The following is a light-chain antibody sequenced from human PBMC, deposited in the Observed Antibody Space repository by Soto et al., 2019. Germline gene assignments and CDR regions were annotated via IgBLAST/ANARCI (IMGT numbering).Light chain of an antibody. Sequence: LTQPPSGSGSPGQSVTISCTGTSTDFVSYNRVSWYQQPPGTAPKLMIYEVSKRPSGVPDRFSGSKSGDTASLTISGLQAADEADYYCSLYTSENAYVFGTGTKVTVL. J-gene: IGLJ1*01. CDR2: EVS. CDR3: SLYTSENAYV. V-gene: IGLV2-18*01. CDR1: STDFVSYNR.